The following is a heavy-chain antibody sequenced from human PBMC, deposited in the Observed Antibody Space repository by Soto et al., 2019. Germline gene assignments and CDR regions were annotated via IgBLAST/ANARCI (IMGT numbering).Heavy chain of an antibody. V-gene: IGHV1-18*01. J-gene: IGHJ5*02. CDR2: ISTYNVNT. CDR3: ARDSSSPNWLDP. D-gene: IGHD2-2*01. Sequence: QVPLVQSGAEVKKPGASVKVSCKTSGYTFTSYGISWVRQAPGQGLEWMGWISTYNVNTNYAQKLQGRVTMTTDTSTSTAYMELRSLRSDDTAVYYCARDSSSPNWLDPWGQGTLVTVSS. CDR1: GYTFTSYG.